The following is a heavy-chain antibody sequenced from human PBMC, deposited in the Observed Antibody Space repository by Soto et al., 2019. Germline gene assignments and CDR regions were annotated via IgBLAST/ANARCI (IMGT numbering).Heavy chain of an antibody. J-gene: IGHJ3*02. Sequence: GGSLRLSCAASGFTFSSYWMHWVRQAPGKGLVWVSRINSDGSSTSYADSVKGRFTISRDNAKNTLYLQMNSLRAEDTAVYYCARDPYDFWSGLHDAFDIWGQGTMVTVSS. CDR1: GFTFSSYW. V-gene: IGHV3-74*01. CDR2: INSDGSST. CDR3: ARDPYDFWSGLHDAFDI. D-gene: IGHD3-3*01.